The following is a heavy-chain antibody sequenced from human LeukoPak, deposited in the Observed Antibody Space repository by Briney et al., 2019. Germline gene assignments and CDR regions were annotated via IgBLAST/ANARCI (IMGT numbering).Heavy chain of an antibody. CDR1: GLTFSNYG. Sequence: GGSLRLSCAASGLTFSNYGMHWVRQAPGKGLEWVAVISYDGSNKNYADSVKRRFTISRDNSKNTVYLQMNSLRAEDTAVYYCAKRACSGGSCYSRAFDIWGQGTMFSVSS. CDR3: AKRACSGGSCYSRAFDI. D-gene: IGHD2-15*01. J-gene: IGHJ3*02. CDR2: ISYDGSNK. V-gene: IGHV3-30*18.